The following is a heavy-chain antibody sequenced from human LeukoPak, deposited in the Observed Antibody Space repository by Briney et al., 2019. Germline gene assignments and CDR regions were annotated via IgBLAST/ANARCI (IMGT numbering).Heavy chain of an antibody. CDR2: IRYDGSNK. V-gene: IGHV3-30*02. J-gene: IGHJ4*02. D-gene: IGHD2-15*01. Sequence: GGSLRLSCAASGFTFSSYGMSWVRQAPGKGLEWVAFIRYDGSNKYYADSVKGRFTISRDNSKNTLYLQMNSLRAEDTAVYYCAKASSGGSFNLDYWGQGTLVTVSS. CDR1: GFTFSSYG. CDR3: AKASSGGSFNLDY.